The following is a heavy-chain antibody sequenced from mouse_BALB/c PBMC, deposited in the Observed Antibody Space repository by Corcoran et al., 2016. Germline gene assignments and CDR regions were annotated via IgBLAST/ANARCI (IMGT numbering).Heavy chain of an antibody. Sequence: QIQLVQSEPELKKPGETVKISCKASGYTFTDYSMHWVKQVPGKGLKWMGWINTETGEPTYADDFKGRFAFSSETSASIAYLQINNLKNEDTATYFCARGSNYVSWFAYWGQGTLVTVS. CDR2: INTETGEP. CDR1: GYTFTDYS. D-gene: IGHD2-5*01. V-gene: IGHV9-2-1*01. J-gene: IGHJ3*01. CDR3: ARGSNYVSWFAY.